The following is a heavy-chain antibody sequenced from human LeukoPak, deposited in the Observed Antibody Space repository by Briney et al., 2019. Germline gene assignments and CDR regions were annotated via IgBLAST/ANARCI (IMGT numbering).Heavy chain of an antibody. D-gene: IGHD6-13*01. CDR3: ARVPYRTAAGTVDY. V-gene: IGHV4-4*08. Sequence: PSETLSLTCTVSGGSISSYYWSWIRQPPGKGLEWIGYIYTSGSTNYNPSLKSRVTISVDTSKNQFSLKLSSVTAADTAVYYCARVPYRTAAGTVDYWGQGTLVTVSS. J-gene: IGHJ4*02. CDR2: IYTSGST. CDR1: GGSISSYY.